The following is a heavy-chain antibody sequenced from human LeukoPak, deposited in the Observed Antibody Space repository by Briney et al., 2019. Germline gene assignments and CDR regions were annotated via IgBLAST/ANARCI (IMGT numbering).Heavy chain of an antibody. D-gene: IGHD6-19*01. CDR1: GGSISSSSYY. J-gene: IGHJ3*02. CDR3: ARARRGSGWPNAFDI. Sequence: PETLSLTCTVSGGSISSSSYYWGWIRQPPGKGLEWIGSIYYSGSTYYNPSLKSRVTISVDTSKNQFSLKLSSVTAADTAVYYCARARRGSGWPNAFDIWGQGTMVTVSS. V-gene: IGHV4-39*07. CDR2: IYYSGST.